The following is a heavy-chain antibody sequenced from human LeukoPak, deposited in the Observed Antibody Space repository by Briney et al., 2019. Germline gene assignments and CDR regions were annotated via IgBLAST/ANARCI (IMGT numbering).Heavy chain of an antibody. Sequence: PGGSLRLSCAASGFTFSIYAMNWVRQAPGKGLEWVAVISYDGSNKYYADSVKGRFTISRDNSKNTLYLQMNSLRAEDTAVYYCAKDPSDIVVVPAAPRFDYWGQGTLVTVSS. D-gene: IGHD2-2*01. CDR2: ISYDGSNK. J-gene: IGHJ4*02. CDR3: AKDPSDIVVVPAAPRFDY. V-gene: IGHV3-30-3*01. CDR1: GFTFSIYA.